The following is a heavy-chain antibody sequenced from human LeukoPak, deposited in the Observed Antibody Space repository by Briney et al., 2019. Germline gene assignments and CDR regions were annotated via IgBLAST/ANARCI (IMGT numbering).Heavy chain of an antibody. Sequence: GGSLRLSCAASGFTFSSYAMSWVRQAPGKGLEWVAVISYDGNNKYYADSVKGRFTISRDNSKNTLYLQMNSLRAEDTAVYYCAKAVYNWNRYDNYYYMDVWGKGTTVTVSS. V-gene: IGHV3-30-3*01. CDR1: GFTFSSYA. D-gene: IGHD1-20*01. J-gene: IGHJ6*03. CDR3: AKAVYNWNRYDNYYYMDV. CDR2: ISYDGNNK.